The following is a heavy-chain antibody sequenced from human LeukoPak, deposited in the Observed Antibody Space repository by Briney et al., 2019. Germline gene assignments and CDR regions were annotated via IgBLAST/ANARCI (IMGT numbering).Heavy chain of an antibody. CDR3: ARGDGSPSGLYFAS. J-gene: IGHJ4*02. D-gene: IGHD6-6*01. CDR2: ISGSGGAT. CDR1: GFTFSSYA. V-gene: IGHV3-23*01. Sequence: GGSLRLSCAASGFTFSSYAMTWVRQAPGKGLEWVSGISGSGGATYSADSVKGRFTISRDNPKNTLYLQMNSLRAEDTAVYYCARGDGSPSGLYFASWGQGTLVTVSS.